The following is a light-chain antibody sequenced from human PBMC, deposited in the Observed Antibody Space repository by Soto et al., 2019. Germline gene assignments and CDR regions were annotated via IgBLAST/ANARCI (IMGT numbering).Light chain of an antibody. CDR1: GSNIGAGYD. J-gene: IGLJ2*01. CDR2: ATT. Sequence: QSVLTQPPSVSGAPGQRVTISCTGTGSNIGAGYDIHWYQQFPGTATKLLIYATTHRPSGVPDRFSGFKSGTSASLAISGLQAEDEADYYCQSFDSSLSGFVAFGGGTKLTVL. V-gene: IGLV1-40*01. CDR3: QSFDSSLSGFVA.